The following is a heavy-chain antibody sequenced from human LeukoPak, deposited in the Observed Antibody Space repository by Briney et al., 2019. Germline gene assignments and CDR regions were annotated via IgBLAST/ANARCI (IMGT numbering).Heavy chain of an antibody. CDR3: TTDSGMIVVVITTTHGADNWFDP. V-gene: IGHV3-15*01. Sequence: GGSLTLFCAASGFTFSNAWMSWVRQSPGKGLECVGRIKSKTDGGTTDYAAPVKGRFTISRDDSKNTLYLQMNSLKTEDTAVYYCTTDSGMIVVVITTTHGADNWFDPWGQGTLVTVSS. CDR1: GFTFSNAW. CDR2: IKSKTDGGTT. J-gene: IGHJ5*02. D-gene: IGHD3-22*01.